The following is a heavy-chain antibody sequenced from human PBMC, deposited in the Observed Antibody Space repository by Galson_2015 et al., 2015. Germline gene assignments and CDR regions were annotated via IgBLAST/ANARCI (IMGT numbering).Heavy chain of an antibody. V-gene: IGHV6-1*01. CDR3: ARDRAPGVSRVYFDY. D-gene: IGHD3-10*01. CDR1: GDSVSSNSAA. Sequence: CAISGDSVSSNSAAWNWIRQSPSRGLEWLGRTYHGSKWYNDYTVSVKSRITINSDTSKNQFSLQLNSVTPEDTAVYYCARDRAPGVSRVYFDYWGHGTLVTVSS. CDR2: TYHGSKWYN. J-gene: IGHJ4*01.